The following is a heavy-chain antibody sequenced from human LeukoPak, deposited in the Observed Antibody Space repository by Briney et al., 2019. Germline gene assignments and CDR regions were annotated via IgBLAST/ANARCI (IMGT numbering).Heavy chain of an antibody. CDR2: IIPMFGTP. V-gene: IGHV1-69*05. J-gene: IGHJ5*01. CDR1: RGSLNNYA. Sequence: SVKVSCKASRGSLNNYAFTWVRQAPGQGLEWMGSIIPMFGTPQYAQEFQGRVTITTDESTSTAYMELSSLTSEDTAMYYCARGFSGYDFTNWFDSWGQGTLVAVSS. D-gene: IGHD5-12*01. CDR3: ARGFSGYDFTNWFDS.